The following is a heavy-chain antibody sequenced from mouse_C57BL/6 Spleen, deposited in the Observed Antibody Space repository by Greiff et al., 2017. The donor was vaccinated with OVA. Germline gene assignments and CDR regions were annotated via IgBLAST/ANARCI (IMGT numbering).Heavy chain of an antibody. D-gene: IGHD2-2*01. CDR2: IDPEDGET. V-gene: IGHV14-2*01. CDR3: ASYGYAGAYYFDY. Sequence: EVKLMESGAELVKPGASVKLSCTASGFNIKDYYMNWVKQRTEQGLEWIGRIDPEDGETKYAPKFQVKATITADTSSNTAYLQLSSLTSEDTAVYYCASYGYAGAYYFDYWGQGTTLTVSS. J-gene: IGHJ2*01. CDR1: GFNIKDYY.